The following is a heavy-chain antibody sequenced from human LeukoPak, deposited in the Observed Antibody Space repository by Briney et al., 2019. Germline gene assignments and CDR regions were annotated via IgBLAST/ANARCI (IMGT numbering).Heavy chain of an antibody. V-gene: IGHV4-59*11. Sequence: SETLSLTCTVSGGSISSHYWSWIRQPPGKGLEWIGYIYYSGSTNYNPSRMRRVIISVDTSKNQFSLQLSSVTAADTAVYYCARSLYYDFWSGYYPYYYYYYLDVWGKGTTVTVSS. CDR3: ARSLYYDFWSGYYPYYYYYYLDV. J-gene: IGHJ6*03. CDR1: GGSISSHY. D-gene: IGHD3-3*01. CDR2: IYYSGST.